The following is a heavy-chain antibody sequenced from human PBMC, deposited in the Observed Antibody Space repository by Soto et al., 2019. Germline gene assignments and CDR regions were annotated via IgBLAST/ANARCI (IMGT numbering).Heavy chain of an antibody. V-gene: IGHV3-30*18. CDR1: GFTFSSYG. D-gene: IGHD6-19*01. CDR3: AKRIAVAGMAFDI. J-gene: IGHJ3*02. CDR2: ISYDGSNK. Sequence: QVQLVESGGGVVQPGRSLRLSCAASGFTFSSYGMHWVRQAPGKGLEWVAVISYDGSNKYYADSVKGRFTISRDNSKNTLYLQMNSLRAEDTAVYYCAKRIAVAGMAFDIWGQGTIVTVSS.